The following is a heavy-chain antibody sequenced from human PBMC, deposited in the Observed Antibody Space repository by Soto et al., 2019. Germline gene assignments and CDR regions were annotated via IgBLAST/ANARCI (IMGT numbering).Heavy chain of an antibody. CDR1: GGSISSGGYS. CDR3: ARAAKSSSWYFDP. J-gene: IGHJ5*02. V-gene: IGHV4-30-2*01. Sequence: SETLSLTCAVSGGSISSGGYSWSWIRQPPGKGLEWIGYIYHSGSTYYNPSLKSRVTISVDRSKNQFSLKLSSVTAADTAVYYCARAAKSSSWYFDPWGQGTLVTVSS. D-gene: IGHD6-13*01. CDR2: IYHSGST.